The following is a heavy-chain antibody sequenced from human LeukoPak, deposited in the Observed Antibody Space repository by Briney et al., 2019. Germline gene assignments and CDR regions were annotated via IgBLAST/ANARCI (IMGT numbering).Heavy chain of an antibody. CDR3: AKDPSTVTTNRDWFDP. Sequence: GGSLRLSCAASGFTFSSYAMSWVRQAPGKGLEWVSAISGSGSSTYYADSVKGRFTISGDNSKNTLYLQMNSLRAEDTAVYYCAKDPSTVTTNRDWFDPWGQGTLVTVSS. CDR1: GFTFSSYA. D-gene: IGHD4-17*01. J-gene: IGHJ5*02. V-gene: IGHV3-23*01. CDR2: ISGSGSST.